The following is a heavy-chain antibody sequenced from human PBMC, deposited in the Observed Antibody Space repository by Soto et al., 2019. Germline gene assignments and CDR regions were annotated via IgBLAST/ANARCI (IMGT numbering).Heavy chain of an antibody. J-gene: IGHJ4*02. V-gene: IGHV5-51*01. Sequence: PGESLKISCKGSGYSFSNYWIAWVRQMPGKGLEWMGIIFPADSDTKYSPSFQGQVTISADKSISTAYLQWSSLKASDTAIYYCARTSMTRIDYWGQGTLVTVSS. CDR2: IFPADSDT. CDR3: ARTSMTRIDY. CDR1: GYSFSNYW. D-gene: IGHD4-17*01.